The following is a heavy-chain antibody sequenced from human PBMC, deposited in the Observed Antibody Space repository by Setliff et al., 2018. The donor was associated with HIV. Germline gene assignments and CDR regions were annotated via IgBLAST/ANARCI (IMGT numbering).Heavy chain of an antibody. CDR2: SYDSGST. D-gene: IGHD3-3*01. CDR3: ARVSAHFFGVIIIPVFFDY. J-gene: IGHJ4*02. Sequence: SETLSLTCVVSGYSISSGYYWGWIRQPPGKGLEWIGSSYDSGSTYYNPSLKTRVTISVETSKNHFSLKLSSVTAADTAVYYCARVSAHFFGVIIIPVFFDYWGQGTLVTVSS. CDR1: GYSISSGYY. V-gene: IGHV4-38-2*01.